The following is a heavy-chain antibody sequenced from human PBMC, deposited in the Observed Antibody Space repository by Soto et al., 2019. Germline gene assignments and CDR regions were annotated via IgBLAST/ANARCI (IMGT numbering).Heavy chain of an antibody. V-gene: IGHV3-30-3*01. CDR2: ISYDGSNK. CDR3: ASGPNWVVVSY. J-gene: IGHJ4*02. D-gene: IGHD2-15*01. CDR1: GFTFSSYA. Sequence: QVQLVESGGGVVQPGRSLRLSCAASGFTFSSYAMHWVRQAPGKGLEWVAVISYDGSNKYYADSVKGRFTISRDNSKNTLYLQMNSLRAEDTAVYYCASGPNWVVVSYRGQGTLVTVSS.